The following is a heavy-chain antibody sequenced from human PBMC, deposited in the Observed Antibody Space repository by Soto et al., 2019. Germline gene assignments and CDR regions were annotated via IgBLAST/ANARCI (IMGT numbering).Heavy chain of an antibody. CDR1: GFTFSSYW. CDR2: INSDGSST. D-gene: IGHD5-12*01. CDR3: ASGHSGYDLNY. V-gene: IGHV3-74*01. Sequence: GGSLRLSCAASGFTFSSYWMHWVRQAPGKGLVWVSRINSDGSSTSYADSVKGRFTISRDNAKNTLYLQMNSLRAEDTAVYYCASGHSGYDLNYWGQGTLVTVSS. J-gene: IGHJ4*02.